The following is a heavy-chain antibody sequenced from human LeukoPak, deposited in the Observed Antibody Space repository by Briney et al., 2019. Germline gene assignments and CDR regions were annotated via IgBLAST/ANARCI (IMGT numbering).Heavy chain of an antibody. CDR1: GFTFSSHG. Sequence: PGRSLRLSCAASGFTFSSHGMHWVRQAPGKGLEWVAVIWYDGSDEYYADSVKGRFTISRDNSKNTLYLQMNSLRAEDTAVYYCARDWENGMDVWAKGPRSPSPQ. V-gene: IGHV3-33*01. D-gene: IGHD1-26*01. CDR2: IWYDGSDE. J-gene: IGHJ6*04. CDR3: ARDWENGMDV.